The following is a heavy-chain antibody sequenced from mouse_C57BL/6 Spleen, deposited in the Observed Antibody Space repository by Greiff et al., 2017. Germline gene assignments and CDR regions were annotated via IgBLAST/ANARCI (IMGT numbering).Heavy chain of an antibody. CDR1: GYTFTSYW. CDR3: ASKAHATLNFDY. Sequence: QVQLQQPGAELVKPGASVKLSCNASGYTFTSYWMQWVKQRLGEGLVWIGEIDPSDSYTNYNQKFKSKATLTVDTSSSTAYMQLSSLTSEDSAVYYCASKAHATLNFDYWGQGTTLTVSS. CDR2: IDPSDSYT. J-gene: IGHJ2*01. D-gene: IGHD3-1*01. V-gene: IGHV1-50*01.